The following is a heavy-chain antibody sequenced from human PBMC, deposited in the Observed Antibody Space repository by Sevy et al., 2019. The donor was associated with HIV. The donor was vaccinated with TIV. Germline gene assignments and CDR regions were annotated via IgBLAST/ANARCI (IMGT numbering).Heavy chain of an antibody. Sequence: SETLSLTCTVSGGSISSSSYYWGWIRQPPGKGREGIRSIYYSGSTYYNPSLKSRVTISVDTSKNQFSLKVSSVTAADTTVYYCASSYDYVWGSYLWAFDIWGQGTMVTVSS. D-gene: IGHD3-16*01. CDR2: IYYSGST. CDR3: ASSYDYVWGSYLWAFDI. V-gene: IGHV4-39*01. J-gene: IGHJ3*02. CDR1: GGSISSSSYY.